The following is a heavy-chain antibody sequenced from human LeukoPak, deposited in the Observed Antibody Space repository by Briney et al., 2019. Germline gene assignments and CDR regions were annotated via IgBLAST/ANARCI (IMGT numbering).Heavy chain of an antibody. CDR3: AKAFEAGIVGTTAFHY. CDR2: ISSSTI. J-gene: IGHJ4*02. V-gene: IGHV3-48*01. CDR1: GFTFSSYS. D-gene: IGHD1-26*01. Sequence: GSLRLSCAASGFTFSSYSMNWVRQAPGKGLEWVSYISSSTIYYADSVKGRFTISRDNAKNSLYLQMNSLRTEDTALYYCAKAFEAGIVGTTAFHYWGQGTLVTVSS.